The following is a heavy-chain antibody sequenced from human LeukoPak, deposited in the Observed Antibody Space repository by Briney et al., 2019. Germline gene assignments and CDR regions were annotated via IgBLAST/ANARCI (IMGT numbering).Heavy chain of an antibody. D-gene: IGHD3-10*01. Sequence: GGSLRLSCAASGFTFGGYSMHWVRQAPGKGLEWVSSISRNSSYIYYADSVKGRFTISRDNAKNSLYLQMNSLRAEDTAVYYWGRGGKVAVYNTSFKWFGPWGQGTPVTVSS. CDR1: GFTFGGYS. J-gene: IGHJ5*02. CDR3: GRGGKVAVYNTSFKWFGP. V-gene: IGHV3-21*01. CDR2: ISRNSSYI.